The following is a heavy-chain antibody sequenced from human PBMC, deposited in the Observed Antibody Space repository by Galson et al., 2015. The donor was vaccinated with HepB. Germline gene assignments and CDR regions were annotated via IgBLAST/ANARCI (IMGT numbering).Heavy chain of an antibody. J-gene: IGHJ6*02. D-gene: IGHD5-12*01. CDR2: IGTAGDT. V-gene: IGHV3-13*04. CDR3: ARAYSGYDRYYYYYYGMDV. Sequence: SLRLSCAASGFTFSSYDMHWVRQATGKGLEWVSAIGTAGDTYYPGSVKGRFTISRENAKNSLYLQMNSLRAGDTAVYYCARAYSGYDRYYYYYYGMDVWGQGTTVTVSS. CDR1: GFTFSSYD.